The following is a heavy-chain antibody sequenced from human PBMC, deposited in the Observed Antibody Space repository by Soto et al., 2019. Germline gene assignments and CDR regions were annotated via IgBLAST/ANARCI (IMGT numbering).Heavy chain of an antibody. CDR1: GYSFANYW. Sequence: GESLKISCKGSGYSFANYWIGWVRQMPGKGLEWMGIIYPGNSDTRYSPSFQGQVTISADKSISTAYLEWSSLKASDTAVYYCASGAYYYDSSGYYYYWGQGTLVTVSS. J-gene: IGHJ4*02. D-gene: IGHD3-22*01. CDR3: ASGAYYYDSSGYYYY. CDR2: IYPGNSDT. V-gene: IGHV5-51*01.